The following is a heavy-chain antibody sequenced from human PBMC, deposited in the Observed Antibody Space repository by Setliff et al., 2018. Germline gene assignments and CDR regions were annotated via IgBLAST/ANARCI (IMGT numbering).Heavy chain of an antibody. CDR3: ARGGTYRYFDY. J-gene: IGHJ4*02. Sequence: PSETLSLTCHVSGDSISAASIMAWIRQPPGKGLEFIGYVYYSGAAKYDPSLKSRVTMSVDTSRTQFSLKLNSMTTADTAVYYCARGGTYRYFDYWGQGTLVTVSS. CDR1: GDSISAAS. CDR2: VYYSGAA. V-gene: IGHV4-59*01.